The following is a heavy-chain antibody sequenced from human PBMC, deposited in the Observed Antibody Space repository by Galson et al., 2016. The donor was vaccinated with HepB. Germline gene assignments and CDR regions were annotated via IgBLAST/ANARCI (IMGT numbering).Heavy chain of an antibody. CDR2: ISSSSSTI. CDR3: ARDHFSRANYYGMDV. CDR1: GFTFSSYS. D-gene: IGHD3-3*02. J-gene: IGHJ6*02. Sequence: SLRLSCAASGFTFSSYSMNWVRQAPGKGLEWVSYISSSSSTIYYADSVKGRFTISRDNAKNSLYLQMHSMRAEDTAVYYCARDHFSRANYYGMDVWGQGTTVTVSS. V-gene: IGHV3-48*01.